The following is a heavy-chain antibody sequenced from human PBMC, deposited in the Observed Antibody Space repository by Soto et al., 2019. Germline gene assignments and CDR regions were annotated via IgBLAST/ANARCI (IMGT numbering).Heavy chain of an antibody. J-gene: IGHJ4*02. Sequence: EVQLVESGGGLVQPGRSLRLSCAASGFTFDDYAMHWVRQAPGKGLEWVSGISWNSGSIGYADSVKGRFTISRDNAKNALYLQMNSLRAEDTALYYCAKAENWFGQHYDYWGQGTLVTVSS. CDR3: AKAENWFGQHYDY. CDR2: ISWNSGSI. CDR1: GFTFDDYA. V-gene: IGHV3-9*01. D-gene: IGHD3-10*01.